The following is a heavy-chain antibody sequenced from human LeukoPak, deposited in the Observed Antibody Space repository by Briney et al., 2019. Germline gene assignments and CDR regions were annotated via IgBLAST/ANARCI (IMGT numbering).Heavy chain of an antibody. CDR2: ISSSSSTI. J-gene: IGHJ3*02. CDR3: ASGLTVADDAFDI. Sequence: GGSLRLSCAASGFTFSSYSMNWVRQAPGKGLEWVSYISSSSSTIYYADSVKGRFTISRDNAKNSLYLQMNSLRAEDTAVYYCASGLTVADDAFDIWGQGTMVTVSS. V-gene: IGHV3-48*04. CDR1: GFTFSSYS. D-gene: IGHD4-23*01.